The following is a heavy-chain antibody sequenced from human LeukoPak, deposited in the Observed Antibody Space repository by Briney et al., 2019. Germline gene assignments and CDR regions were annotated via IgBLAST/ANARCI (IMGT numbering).Heavy chain of an antibody. J-gene: IGHJ4*02. D-gene: IGHD3-10*01. CDR3: AKAESHYYGSGSYSFDH. Sequence: GGSLRLSCAASGFTFSDSAMHWVRQASGKGLEWVGRIRSKASNYATAYVASVKGRFTISRDDSKNTAYLQLNSLRAEETAVFYCAKAESHYYGSGSYSFDHWGQGTLVTVSS. CDR1: GFTFSDSA. V-gene: IGHV3-73*01. CDR2: IRSKASNYAT.